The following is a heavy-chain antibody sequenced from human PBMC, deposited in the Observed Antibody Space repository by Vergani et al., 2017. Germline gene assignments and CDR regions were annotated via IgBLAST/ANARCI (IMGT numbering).Heavy chain of an antibody. Sequence: QVQLVQSGAEVKKPGASVKVSCKASGYTFTSYGISWVRQAPGQGLEWMGRIIPILGIANYAQKLQGRVTMTTDTSTSTAYMELRSLRSDDTAVYYCARGWKGSGTYPFDIWGQGTMVTVSS. CDR3: ARGWKGSGTYPFDI. J-gene: IGHJ3*02. V-gene: IGHV1-18*01. CDR2: IIPILGIA. CDR1: GYTFTSYG. D-gene: IGHD3-10*01.